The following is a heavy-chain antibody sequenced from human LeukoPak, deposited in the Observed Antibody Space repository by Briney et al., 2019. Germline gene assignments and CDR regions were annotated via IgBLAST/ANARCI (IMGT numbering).Heavy chain of an antibody. V-gene: IGHV3-48*03. CDR3: ARDRTMVRGVLDYYCYYMDV. CDR2: ISSSGSTI. D-gene: IGHD3-10*01. CDR1: GFTFSSYE. J-gene: IGHJ6*03. Sequence: GGSLRLSCAASGFTFSSYEMNWVRQAPGKGLEWVSYISSSGSTIYYADSVKGRFTISRDNAKNSLYLQMNSLRAEDTAVYYCARDRTMVRGVLDYYCYYMDVWGKGTTVTVSS.